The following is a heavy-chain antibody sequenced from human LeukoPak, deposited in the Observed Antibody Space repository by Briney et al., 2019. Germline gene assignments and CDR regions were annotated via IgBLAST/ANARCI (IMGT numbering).Heavy chain of an antibody. J-gene: IGHJ4*02. V-gene: IGHV6-1*01. CDR2: TYYRSKWYN. CDR3: ARSAGGTVDC. D-gene: IGHD6-13*01. Sequence: SQTLSLTCAISGDSVASNNDAWNWIRQSPSRGLEWLGRTYYRSKWYNDYAVSVKGRITINPDTSRNQFSLHLNSVTPEDSAVYYCARSAGGTVDCWGQGALVTVSS. CDR1: GDSVASNNDA.